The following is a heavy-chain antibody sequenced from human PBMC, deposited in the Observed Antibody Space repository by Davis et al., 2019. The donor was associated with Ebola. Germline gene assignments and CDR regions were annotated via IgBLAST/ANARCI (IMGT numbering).Heavy chain of an antibody. CDR2: IYPDDSDV. V-gene: IGHV5-51*01. D-gene: IGHD3-10*01. CDR3: ARHEGLVRGYDY. J-gene: IGHJ4*02. CDR1: GYSFPNYW. Sequence: PGGSLRLSCKGTGYSFPNYWIGWVRQMPGKGLEWMGIIYPDDSDVIYSPSFQGQVIISVDKSINTAYLQWSSLKAPHTAMYYCARHEGLVRGYDYWGQGTLVTVSS.